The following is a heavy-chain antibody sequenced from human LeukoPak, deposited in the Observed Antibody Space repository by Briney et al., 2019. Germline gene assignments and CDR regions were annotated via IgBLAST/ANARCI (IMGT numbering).Heavy chain of an antibody. CDR3: AHRPESFVRGGINWFDP. CDR1: GFSLSSSGVG. V-gene: IGHV2-5*02. Sequence: SGPTLVKPTQTLTLTCTFSGFSLSSSGVGVGWIRQPPGKALEWLALIYWDDDKRYSPSLKSRLTITKDTSKNQVVLTMTNMDPVDTATYYCAHRPESFVRGGINWFDPWGQGTLVTVSS. CDR2: IYWDDDK. J-gene: IGHJ5*02. D-gene: IGHD2-15*01.